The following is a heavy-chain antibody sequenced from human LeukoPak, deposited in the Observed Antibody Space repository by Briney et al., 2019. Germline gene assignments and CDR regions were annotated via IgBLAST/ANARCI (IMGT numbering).Heavy chain of an antibody. J-gene: IGHJ4*02. CDR1: GFTFSSYT. CDR2: ISGSGGST. D-gene: IGHD3-22*01. Sequence: GGSLRLSCAASGFTFSSYTMSWVRQAPGKGLEWVSTISGSGGSTYYADSMKGRFTISRDNSKNTLYLQMNSLRAEDTAVYYCAKTPRWYYYDSSGYYPLVYFDYWGQGTLVTVSS. CDR3: AKTPRWYYYDSSGYYPLVYFDY. V-gene: IGHV3-23*01.